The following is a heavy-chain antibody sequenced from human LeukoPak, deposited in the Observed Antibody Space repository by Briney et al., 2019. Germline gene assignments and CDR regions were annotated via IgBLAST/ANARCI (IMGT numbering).Heavy chain of an antibody. J-gene: IGHJ6*03. D-gene: IGHD3-3*01. CDR3: ARGAFGVFPPATYYYYMDV. CDR2: IIPIFGTA. CDR1: GGTFGRYV. V-gene: IGHV1-69*13. Sequence: SVKVSCKASGGTFGRYVISWVRQAPGQGLEWMGGIIPIFGTANYAQKFQGRVTITADESTITACMELSSLRSEDTAVYYCARGAFGVFPPATYYYYMDVWGKGTTVTVSS.